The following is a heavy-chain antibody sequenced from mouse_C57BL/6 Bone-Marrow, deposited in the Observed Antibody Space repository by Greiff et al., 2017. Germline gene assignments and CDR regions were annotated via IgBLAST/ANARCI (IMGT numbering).Heavy chain of an antibody. Sequence: QVQLKQSGPGLVAPSQSLSITCTVSGFSLTSYAISWVRQPPGKGLEWLGVIWTGGGKNYNSALKSRLSISKDNSKSQVFLKMNSLQTDDTARYYCTRNSGFVYYGSSQPAWFANWGQGTLVTVSA. D-gene: IGHD1-1*01. CDR2: IWTGGGK. J-gene: IGHJ3*01. CDR3: TRNSGFVYYGSSQPAWFAN. CDR1: GFSLTSYA. V-gene: IGHV2-9-1*01.